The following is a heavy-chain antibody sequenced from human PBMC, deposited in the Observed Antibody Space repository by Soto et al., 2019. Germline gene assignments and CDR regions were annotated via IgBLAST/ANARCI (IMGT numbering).Heavy chain of an antibody. CDR2: IIPIFGTA. CDR1: GGTFSSYA. V-gene: IGHV1-69*13. J-gene: IGHJ4*02. CDR3: AVDRWDGSGSYYDREVKKY. Sequence: GTSVKVSCKASGGTFSSYASSWVRQAPGQGLEWMGGIIPIFGTANYAQKFQGRVTITADESTSTAYMELSSLRSEDTAVYYCAVDRWDGSGSYYDREVKKYWGQGTLVIVSS. D-gene: IGHD3-10*01.